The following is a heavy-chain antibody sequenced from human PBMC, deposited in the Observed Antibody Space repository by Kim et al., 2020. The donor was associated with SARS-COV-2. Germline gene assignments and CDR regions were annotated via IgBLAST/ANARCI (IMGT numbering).Heavy chain of an antibody. Sequence: GGSLRLSCAASGFTFSSYAMSWVRQAPGKGLEWVSDISGSGGSTYYADSVKGRFTISRDNTKNTLYLQMNSLRAEDTAVYYCAKVLHPDYYGSTYYFYYGGQGTLVTVSP. V-gene: IGHV3-23*01. CDR1: GFTFSSYA. CDR3: AKVLHPDYYGSTYYFYY. D-gene: IGHD3-10*01. J-gene: IGHJ4*02. CDR2: ISGSGGST.